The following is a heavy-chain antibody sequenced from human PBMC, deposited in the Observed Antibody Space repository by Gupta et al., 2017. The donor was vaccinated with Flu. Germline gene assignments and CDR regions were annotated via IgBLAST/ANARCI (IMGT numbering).Heavy chain of an antibody. V-gene: IGHV4-31*03. Sequence: HVQLQESGPGLVKPSQTLSLTCIVSDGSISSSGHYWSWIRQHPGKGLEWIGYIHNNGATYYNPSLRSRVSISIETSKNQFSLKLTDVTAADTAVYYCARESARGSEMIDSWGQGLLVTVSS. CDR3: ARESARGSEMIDS. J-gene: IGHJ4*02. D-gene: IGHD5-24*01. CDR2: IHNNGAT. CDR1: DGSISSSGHY.